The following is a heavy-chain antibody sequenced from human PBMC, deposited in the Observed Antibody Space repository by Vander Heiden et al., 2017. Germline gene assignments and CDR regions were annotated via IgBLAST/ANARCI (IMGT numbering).Heavy chain of an antibody. V-gene: IGHV3-30*04. CDR2: ISSDGSNK. CDR1: GFIFTAYS. J-gene: IGHJ4*02. CDR3: AGGFCSGGSCPFDY. D-gene: IGHD2-15*01. Sequence: QVQLGESGGGVVQPGRSLRLSCTASGFIFTAYSMHWVRQAPGKGLEWAAVISSDGSNKYPADSVKGRFTISRDNSKNTLYLQMSSLRAEDTAVYYCAGGFCSGGSCPFDYWGQGTLVTVAS.